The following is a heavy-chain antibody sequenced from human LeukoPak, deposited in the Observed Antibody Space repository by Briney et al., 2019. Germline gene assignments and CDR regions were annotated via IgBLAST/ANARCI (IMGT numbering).Heavy chain of an antibody. CDR2: IYYSGST. D-gene: IGHD5-18*01. CDR3: AGLGGYSYVFDP. V-gene: IGHV4-39*07. CDR1: GGSISSSSYY. J-gene: IGHJ5*02. Sequence: SETLSLTCTVSGGSISSSSYYWGWIRQPPGKGLEWIGSIYYSGSTYYNPSLKSRVTISLDTSKNQFSLRLSSVTAADTAVYYCAGLGGYSYVFDPWGQGTLVTVSS.